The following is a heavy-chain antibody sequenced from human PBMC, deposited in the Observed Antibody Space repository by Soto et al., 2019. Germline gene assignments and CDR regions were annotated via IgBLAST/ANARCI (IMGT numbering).Heavy chain of an antibody. J-gene: IGHJ6*02. CDR1: GGSFSSCYW. CDR2: IYHSGST. CDR3: ERVSGSYYYGMDV. V-gene: IGHV4-4*02. Sequence: QVQLQESGPGLVKPSGTLSLTCAVSGGSFSSCYWWRLGRQPPGKGLELIEEIYHSGSTNYHTSLTSRVTLSVDKAKSQISLKVSSVPAADMAVYFCERVSGSYYYGMDVWGQGTTVPVSS.